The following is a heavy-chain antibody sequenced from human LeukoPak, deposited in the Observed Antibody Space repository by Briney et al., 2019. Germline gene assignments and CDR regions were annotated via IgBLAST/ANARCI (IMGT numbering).Heavy chain of an antibody. D-gene: IGHD6-6*01. CDR1: GYTFTSYY. V-gene: IGHV1-46*01. CDR3: ATSLGQLVEKDY. Sequence: ASVKVSCKASGYTFTSYYMHWVRQAPGQGLEWMGIINPSGGSTSYAQKFQGRVTMTRDTSTSTVYMELSSLRSEDTVVYYCATSLGQLVEKDYWGQGTLVTVSS. CDR2: INPSGGST. J-gene: IGHJ4*02.